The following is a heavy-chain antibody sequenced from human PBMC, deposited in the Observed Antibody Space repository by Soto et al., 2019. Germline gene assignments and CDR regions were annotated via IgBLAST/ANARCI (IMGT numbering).Heavy chain of an antibody. CDR1: GFTFSDYY. CDR2: ISSSGSTI. J-gene: IGHJ4*02. V-gene: IGHV3-11*01. D-gene: IGHD3-22*01. CDR3: AKDIYYDSSGHAFDY. Sequence: GGSLRLSCAASGFTFSDYYMSWIRQAPGKGLEWVSYISSSGSTIYYADSVKGRFTISRDNAKNSLYLQMNSLRAEDTALYYCAKDIYYDSSGHAFDYWGQGTLVTVSS.